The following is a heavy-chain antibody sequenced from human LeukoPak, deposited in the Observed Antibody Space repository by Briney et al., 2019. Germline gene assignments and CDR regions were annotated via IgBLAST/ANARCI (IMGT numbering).Heavy chain of an antibody. CDR2: IGSSGTTK. CDR3: AKVGFSEMEWLLYSDH. CDR1: GFTFSDYE. J-gene: IGHJ4*02. Sequence: GGSLRLSCAASGFTFSDYEMNWVRQAPGKGLEWVSYIGSSGTTKHYADSVKGRFTISRDNSKNTLYLQMNSLRAEDTAVYYCAKVGFSEMEWLLYSDHWGQGTLVTVSS. V-gene: IGHV3-48*03. D-gene: IGHD3-3*01.